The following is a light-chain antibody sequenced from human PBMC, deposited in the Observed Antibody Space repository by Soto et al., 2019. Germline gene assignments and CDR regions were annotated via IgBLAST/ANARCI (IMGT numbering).Light chain of an antibody. CDR1: QSVSGTY. V-gene: IGKV3-20*01. CDR3: QQYGTSPLT. Sequence: IVLTQSPGTLSLSPGERATLSCRASQSVSGTYLAGYQQKPGQAPRLLIYDVSSRATGIPDRFSGSGSGADFTLTISRLEPEDFAVYYCQQYGTSPLTFGQGTRLEIK. J-gene: IGKJ5*01. CDR2: DVS.